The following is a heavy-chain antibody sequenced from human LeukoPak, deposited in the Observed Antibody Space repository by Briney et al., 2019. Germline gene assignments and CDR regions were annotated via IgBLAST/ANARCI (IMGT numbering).Heavy chain of an antibody. CDR2: MQHDGSIK. J-gene: IGHJ4*02. CDR1: GFTFSNYG. V-gene: IGHV3-33*01. D-gene: IGHD2-2*01. Sequence: GGSLRLSCAASGFTFSNYGMHWVRLAPGKGLEWVAAMQHDGSIKYYADSVKGRFTISRDDSKNTLYLQMNSLRAEDAAVYYCARDSCSSVTCYDYWGQGTLVTVSS. CDR3: ARDSCSSVTCYDY.